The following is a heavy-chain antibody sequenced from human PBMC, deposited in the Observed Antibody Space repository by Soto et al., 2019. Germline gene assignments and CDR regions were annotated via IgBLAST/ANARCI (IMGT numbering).Heavy chain of an antibody. V-gene: IGHV4-39*01. CDR2: IYYSGST. CDR3: ATQEVGGSYVYTFDP. CDR1: GGSIPTSRFY. J-gene: IGHJ5*02. Sequence: SETLSLTGNVSGGSIPTSRFYWGWNRQPPGKGLEWIGSIYYSGSTYYNPSLKSRVTISVDTSKNQFSLKLSSVTAADTAVYYCATQEVGGSYVYTFDPWGQGTLVTVS. D-gene: IGHD1-26*01.